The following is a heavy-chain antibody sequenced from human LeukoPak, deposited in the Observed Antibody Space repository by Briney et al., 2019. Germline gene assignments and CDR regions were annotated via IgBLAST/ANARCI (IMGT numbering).Heavy chain of an antibody. J-gene: IGHJ4*02. CDR3: ARVDYYGSEYYFDY. CDR1: GFTFDDYG. V-gene: IGHV3-20*04. D-gene: IGHD3-10*01. Sequence: GGFLRLSCAASGFTFDDYGMSWVRQAPGKGLEWVSGINWNGGSTGYADSVKSRFTISRDNAKNSLYLQMNSLRAEDTALYYCARVDYYGSEYYFDYWGQGTLVTVSS. CDR2: INWNGGST.